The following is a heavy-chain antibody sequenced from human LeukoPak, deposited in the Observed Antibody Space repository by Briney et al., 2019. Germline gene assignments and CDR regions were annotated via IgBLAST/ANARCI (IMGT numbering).Heavy chain of an antibody. CDR3: ARKLSGYVDY. J-gene: IGHJ4*02. D-gene: IGHD1-26*01. Sequence: SETLSLTCTVSGGSISSYYWSWIRQPPGKGLEWIGYIYYSGSTNYNPSLKSRVTISVDTSKNQFPLKLSSVTAADTAVYYCARKLSGYVDYWGQGTLVTVSS. CDR1: GGSISSYY. V-gene: IGHV4-59*01. CDR2: IYYSGST.